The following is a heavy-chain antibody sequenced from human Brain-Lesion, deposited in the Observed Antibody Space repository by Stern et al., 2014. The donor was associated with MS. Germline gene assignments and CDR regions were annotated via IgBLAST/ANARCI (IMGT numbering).Heavy chain of an antibody. Sequence: QMQLVQSGPGLVKPSETLSLTCTVSGSSISSYYWSWIRQPAGRGLEWIGRIYDSGSTNYNPSLKSRVPMSVDTSKNQFSLMLSSVTAADTAVYYCARSTAVPGTTWFDPWGQGTLVTVSS. D-gene: IGHD6-19*01. CDR3: ARSTAVPGTTWFDP. CDR1: GSSISSYY. V-gene: IGHV4-4*07. J-gene: IGHJ5*02. CDR2: IYDSGST.